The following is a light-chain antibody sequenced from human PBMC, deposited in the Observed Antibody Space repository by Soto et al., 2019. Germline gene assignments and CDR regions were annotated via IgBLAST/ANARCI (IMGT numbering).Light chain of an antibody. CDR1: QSVSTL. V-gene: IGKV1-5*03. Sequence: DIQMTQSPSTLSASIGDRVTITCRASQSVSTLLAWDQRKPGKAPKVLIYKASNSQSGVASRCSGGGSGTEFTLTISSLQPDDFGTYYCQHYYSYWWTFGQGTKVDIK. J-gene: IGKJ1*01. CDR2: KAS. CDR3: QHYYSYWWT.